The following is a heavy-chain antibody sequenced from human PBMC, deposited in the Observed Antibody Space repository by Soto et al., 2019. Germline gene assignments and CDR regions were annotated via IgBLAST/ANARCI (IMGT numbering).Heavy chain of an antibody. J-gene: IGHJ4*02. V-gene: IGHV3-33*01. CDR2: IWYDGSNK. CDR3: AREGLRGYSGCDPKYYFDY. D-gene: IGHD5-12*01. CDR1: GFTFSSYG. Sequence: QVQLVESGGGVVQPGRSLRLSCAASGFTFSSYGMHWVRQAPGKGLEWVAVIWYDGSNKYYADSVKGRFTSSRDNSKNTLDLQMNSVGAEDTAVYYCAREGLRGYSGCDPKYYFDYWGQGTLVTVSS.